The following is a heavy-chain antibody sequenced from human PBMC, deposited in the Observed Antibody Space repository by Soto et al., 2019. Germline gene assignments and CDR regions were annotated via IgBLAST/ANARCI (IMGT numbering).Heavy chain of an antibody. Sequence: SETLSLTCTVSGGSISSSSYYWGWIRQPPGKGLEWIGSIYYSGSTYYNPSLKSRVTISVDTSKNQFSLKLSSVTAADTAVYYCARLNVDIVATVWGQGTLVTVYS. V-gene: IGHV4-39*01. J-gene: IGHJ4*02. D-gene: IGHD5-12*01. CDR3: ARLNVDIVATV. CDR1: GGSISSSSYY. CDR2: IYYSGST.